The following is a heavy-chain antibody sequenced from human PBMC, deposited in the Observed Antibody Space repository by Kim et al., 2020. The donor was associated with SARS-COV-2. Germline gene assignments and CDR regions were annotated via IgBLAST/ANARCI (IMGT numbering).Heavy chain of an antibody. Sequence: GGSLRLSCAASEFTFSRYDIHWVRQAPGKGLEWVAVISYDGNKKYYADSVKGRFTISRDNSKSTLYLQMNSLRAEDTAVFYCAKDNMDVWGQGTTVTVSS. J-gene: IGHJ6*02. CDR1: EFTFSRYD. CDR3: AKDNMDV. CDR2: ISYDGNKK. V-gene: IGHV3-30*18.